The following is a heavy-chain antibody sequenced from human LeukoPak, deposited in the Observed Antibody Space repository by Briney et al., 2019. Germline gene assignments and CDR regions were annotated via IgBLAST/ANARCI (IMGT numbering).Heavy chain of an antibody. J-gene: IGHJ2*01. V-gene: IGHV4-39*01. CDR1: GVSISSSSYY. CDR2: IYYSGST. Sequence: SETLSLTCTVSGVSISSSSYYWGWIRQPPGKGLEWIGTIYYSGSTYYNPSLKSRLTMSVDTSKNQFSLKLSSVTVADTAIYYCARQTINYDSSGHPYWYSVLGGRGT. CDR3: ARQTINYDSSGHPYWYSVL. D-gene: IGHD3-22*01.